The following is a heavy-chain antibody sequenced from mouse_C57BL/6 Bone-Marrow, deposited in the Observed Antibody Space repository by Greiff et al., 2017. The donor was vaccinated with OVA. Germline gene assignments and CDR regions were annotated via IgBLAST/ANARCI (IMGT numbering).Heavy chain of an antibody. CDR3: ARSSYWYVDV. Sequence: EVKLMESGGGLVKPGGSLKLSCAASGFTFSSYAMSWVRQTPEKRLEWVATISDGGSYTYYPDNVKGRFTISRDNAKNNLYLQMSHLKSEDTAMYYCARSSYWYVDVWGTGTTVTVSS. V-gene: IGHV5-4*03. J-gene: IGHJ1*03. CDR2: ISDGGSYT. CDR1: GFTFSSYA.